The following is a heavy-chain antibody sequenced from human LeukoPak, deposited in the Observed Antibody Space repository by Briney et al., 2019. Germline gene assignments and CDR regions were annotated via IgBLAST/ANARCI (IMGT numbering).Heavy chain of an antibody. CDR2: ISYDGSNK. CDR1: GFTFSSYA. V-gene: IGHV3-30-3*01. D-gene: IGHD2-15*01. J-gene: IGHJ6*02. CDR3: ARTPMFYFYGMDV. Sequence: GGSLRLSCAASGFTFSSYAMHWVRQAPGKGLEWVAVISYDGSNKYYADSVKGRFTISRDNSKNTLYLQMNSLRAEDTAVYYCARTPMFYFYGMDVWGQGTTVTVSS.